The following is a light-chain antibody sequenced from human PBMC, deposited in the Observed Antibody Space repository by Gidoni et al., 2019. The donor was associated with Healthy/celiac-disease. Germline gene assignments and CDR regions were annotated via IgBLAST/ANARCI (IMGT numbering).Light chain of an antibody. CDR1: QSVSSSY. J-gene: IGKJ2*01. CDR3: QQYGSSVT. V-gene: IGKV3-20*01. Sequence: EIALTQSPGTLSLSPGERATLSCRASQSVSSSYIAWYQQKPGQAPRLLIYGASSRATGIPDRFSGSGSGTDFTLTISRLEPEDFAVYYCQQYGSSVTFGQGTKLEIK. CDR2: GAS.